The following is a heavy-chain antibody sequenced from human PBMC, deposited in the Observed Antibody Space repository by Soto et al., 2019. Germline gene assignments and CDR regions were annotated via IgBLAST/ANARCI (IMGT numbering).Heavy chain of an antibody. CDR1: GFTFSSYW. CDR2: INDDGRRT. Sequence: EVQLVESGGGLVQPGGSLRLSCAASGFTFSSYWMHWVRQAPGKGLEWVSRINDDGRRTSYADSVKGRFTISRDNAKNTLYLQMNSLRDAATAIYSCARRHRPSYTSDYWGQGTLVTVSS. V-gene: IGHV3-74*01. CDR3: ARRHRPSYTSDY. J-gene: IGHJ4*02. D-gene: IGHD4-4*01.